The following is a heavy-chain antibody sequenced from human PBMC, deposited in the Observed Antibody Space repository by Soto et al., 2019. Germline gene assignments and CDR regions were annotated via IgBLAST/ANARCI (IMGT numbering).Heavy chain of an antibody. CDR1: GYTFTSYG. Sequence: ASVHVSCKASGYTFTSYGISWVRQPPGQGLAWMGWISSYNGNTHYAQKLQGRVTMTTDTSTSTAYMEPTSLRSDDTAVYYCARGYCSGGSCYSEPHVGIDPWGQGTLVTVSS. CDR3: ARGYCSGGSCYSEPHVGIDP. CDR2: ISSYNGNT. V-gene: IGHV1-18*01. J-gene: IGHJ5*02. D-gene: IGHD2-15*01.